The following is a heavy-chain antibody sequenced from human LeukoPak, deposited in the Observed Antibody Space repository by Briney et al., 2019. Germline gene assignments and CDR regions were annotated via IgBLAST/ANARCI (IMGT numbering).Heavy chain of an antibody. CDR3: ATGGSGYYPGY. J-gene: IGHJ4*02. V-gene: IGHV3-9*01. D-gene: IGHD3-22*01. Sequence: GGSLRPSCAASGFTFDDYAMHWVRQAPGKGLEWVSGISWNSGSIGYADSVKGRFTISRDNAKNSLYLQMNSLRAEDTALYYCATGGSGYYPGYWGQGTLVTVSS. CDR2: ISWNSGSI. CDR1: GFTFDDYA.